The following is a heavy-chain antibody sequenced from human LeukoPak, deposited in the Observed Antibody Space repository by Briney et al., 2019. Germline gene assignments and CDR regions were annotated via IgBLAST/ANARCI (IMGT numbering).Heavy chain of an antibody. CDR3: ARDSSPSLVGATVFDY. V-gene: IGHV1-18*01. Sequence: ASVKVSCKASGYAFTSYGISWVRQAPGQGLEWMGWISVYNGNANYAQKLQGRVTMTTDTSTSTAYMELRSLRSDDTAVYYCARDSSPSLVGATVFDYWGQGTLVTVSS. CDR2: ISVYNGNA. CDR1: GYAFTSYG. D-gene: IGHD1-26*01. J-gene: IGHJ4*02.